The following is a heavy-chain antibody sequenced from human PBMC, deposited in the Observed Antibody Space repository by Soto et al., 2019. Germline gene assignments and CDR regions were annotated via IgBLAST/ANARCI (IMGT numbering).Heavy chain of an antibody. J-gene: IGHJ6*02. CDR3: ARDPPATRHGMDV. CDR1: GFTVSSNY. CDR2: IYSGGST. Sequence: PGGSLRLSCAASGFTVSSNYMSWVRQAPGKGLEWVSVIYSGGSTYYEDSVRGRFTISRDNSKNTLYLRLKSLRAEDTAVYYCARDPPATRHGMDVWGQGTTVTVSS. V-gene: IGHV3-53*01.